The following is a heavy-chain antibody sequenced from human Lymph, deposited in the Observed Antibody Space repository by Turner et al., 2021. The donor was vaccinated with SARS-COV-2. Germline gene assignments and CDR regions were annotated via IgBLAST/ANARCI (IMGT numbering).Heavy chain of an antibody. CDR1: GFTFSSYW. V-gene: IGHV3-7*03. J-gene: IGHJ4*02. Sequence: EVQLVESGGGLVQPGESLRLSCATSGFTFSSYWMSWVRQAPGKGLEWVANIKQDGSEKYYVDSVKGRFTISRDNAKNSLYLQMNSLRAEDTAVYYCAREDTVMVYDYWGQGTLVTVSS. D-gene: IGHD5-18*01. CDR3: AREDTVMVYDY. CDR2: IKQDGSEK.